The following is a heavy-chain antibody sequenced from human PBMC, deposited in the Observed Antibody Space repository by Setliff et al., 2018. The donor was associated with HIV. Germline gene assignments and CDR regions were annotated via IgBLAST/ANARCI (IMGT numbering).Heavy chain of an antibody. CDR2: IYYSGST. J-gene: IGHJ4*02. V-gene: IGHV4-39*02. D-gene: IGHD4-17*01. CDR1: GGSISNSRYY. CDR3: TREADTTSCP. Sequence: PSETLSLTCTVSGGSISNSRYYWSWIRQPPGKGLEWIGSIYYSGSTYYNPSLKSRVTISVDTSKNQFSLKLSSVTAADTAVYYCTREADTTSCPWGRGTLVTVSS.